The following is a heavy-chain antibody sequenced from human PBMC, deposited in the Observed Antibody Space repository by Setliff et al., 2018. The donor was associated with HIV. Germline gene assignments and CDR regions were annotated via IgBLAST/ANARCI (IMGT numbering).Heavy chain of an antibody. J-gene: IGHJ6*03. CDR2: IYYSVST. CDR3: ARGIGIFGVVYYYYYMDV. CDR1: GGSISSYY. D-gene: IGHD3-3*01. Sequence: SETLSLTCTVSGGSISSYYCIWIRQPPGKGLEWIGYIYYSVSTNYNPSRKSRVTISVDTSKNQFSLTLSSVTAADTAVYYCARGIGIFGVVYYYYYMDVWGKGTTVTVSS. V-gene: IGHV4-59*01.